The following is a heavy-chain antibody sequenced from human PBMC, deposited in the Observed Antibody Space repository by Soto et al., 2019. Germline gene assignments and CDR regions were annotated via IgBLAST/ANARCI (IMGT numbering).Heavy chain of an antibody. D-gene: IGHD6-19*01. CDR3: ARDLAAGNCDY. CDR2: ISAYNGNT. V-gene: IGHV1-18*01. Sequence: QVQLVQSGAEVKKPGASVRVSCKASGYTFTSYAISWVRQAPGQGLEWMGWISAYNGNTNYAQKLQARVTMTTDTSTSTADMELRSLRSDDTAVYYCARDLAAGNCDYWGQGTLVTVSS. CDR1: GYTFTSYA. J-gene: IGHJ4*02.